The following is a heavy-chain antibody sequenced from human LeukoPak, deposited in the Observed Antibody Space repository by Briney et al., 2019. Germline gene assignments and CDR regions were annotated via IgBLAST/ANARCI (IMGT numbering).Heavy chain of an antibody. CDR3: AKGGRYCSSTSCGMDV. J-gene: IGHJ6*02. V-gene: IGHV3-23*01. Sequence: PGGSLRLSCAASGFTFSSYAMSWVRQAPGKGLEWVSAISGSGGSTYYADSVKGRFTISRDNSKNTLYLQMNSLGAEDTAVYYCAKGGRYCSSTSCGMDVWGQGTTVTVSS. D-gene: IGHD2-2*01. CDR1: GFTFSSYA. CDR2: ISGSGGST.